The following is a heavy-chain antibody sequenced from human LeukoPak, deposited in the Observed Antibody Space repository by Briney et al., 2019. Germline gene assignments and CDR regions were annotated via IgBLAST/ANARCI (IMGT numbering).Heavy chain of an antibody. CDR3: AKVSRFAVVPAAMLDY. D-gene: IGHD2-2*01. J-gene: IGHJ4*02. CDR1: GFTFRSYA. CDR2: ISGSGDIT. V-gene: IGHV3-23*01. Sequence: GRSLRLSCAASGFTFRSYAMSWVRQAPGKGLEWVSAISGSGDITYYADSVKGRFTMSRDNFKNTLYLQMNSLRAEDTAVYYCAKVSRFAVVPAAMLDYWGQGIQVTVSS.